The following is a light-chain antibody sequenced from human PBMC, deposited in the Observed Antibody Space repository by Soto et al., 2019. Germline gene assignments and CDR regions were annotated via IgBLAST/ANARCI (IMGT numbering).Light chain of an antibody. V-gene: IGKV1-17*01. Sequence: DIPMTQSPSSLSASVGDRVTITCRASQDIRNHLAWYQQKPGKAPERLIYDASGLQSGVPSRFSGSGFGTEFTLTISSLQPEDFANYYCLQHHTDPWTFGQGTKVEIK. CDR2: DAS. CDR3: LQHHTDPWT. J-gene: IGKJ1*01. CDR1: QDIRNH.